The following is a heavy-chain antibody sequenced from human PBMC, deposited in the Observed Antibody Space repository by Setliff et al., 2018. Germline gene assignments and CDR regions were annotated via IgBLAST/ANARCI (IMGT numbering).Heavy chain of an antibody. D-gene: IGHD3-3*01. V-gene: IGHV1-18*01. CDR1: GYTFTSYG. Sequence: RASVKVSCKASGYTFTSYGISWVRQAPGQGLEWMGWISAYNGNTNYAQKFQGRVTITADESTSTAYMELSSLRSEDTAVYYCARGFHNFWSGYYHPFRGVDYWGQGTLVTVSS. CDR2: ISAYNGNT. CDR3: ARGFHNFWSGYYHPFRGVDY. J-gene: IGHJ4*02.